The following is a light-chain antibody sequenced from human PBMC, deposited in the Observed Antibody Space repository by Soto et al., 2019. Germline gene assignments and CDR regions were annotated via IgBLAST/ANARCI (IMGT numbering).Light chain of an antibody. CDR3: CSYAGSYTYV. J-gene: IGLJ1*01. CDR2: DVR. CDR1: SSDVGGYDY. V-gene: IGLV2-11*01. Sequence: QSVLTQPRSVSGSPGQSVTIFCTGTSSDVGGYDYVSWYQQHPGKAPKLMIYDVRERPSGVPDRVSGSKSSNTASLTISGLQAEDEADYYCCSYAGSYTYVFGTGTKVTVL.